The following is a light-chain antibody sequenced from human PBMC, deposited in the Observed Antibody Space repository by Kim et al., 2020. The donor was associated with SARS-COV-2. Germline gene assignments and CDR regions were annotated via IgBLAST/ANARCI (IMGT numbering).Light chain of an antibody. J-gene: IGLJ3*02. Sequence: QSALTQPPSVSGSPGQSVTISCTGTNSDVGGYNRVSWYQQPPGTAPKLIIYEVSNRPSGVPDRFSGSKSGNTASLTISGLQAEDEADYYCTSWTSSFTWVFGGGTQLTVL. CDR1: NSDVGGYNR. CDR3: TSWTSSFTWV. CDR2: EVS. V-gene: IGLV2-18*02.